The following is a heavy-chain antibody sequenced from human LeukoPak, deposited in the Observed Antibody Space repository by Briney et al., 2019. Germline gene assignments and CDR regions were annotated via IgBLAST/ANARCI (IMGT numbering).Heavy chain of an antibody. J-gene: IGHJ4*02. V-gene: IGHV1-8*03. CDR1: GYTFTSYD. CDR2: MNPNSGNT. Sequence: ASVKVSSKASGYTFTSYDINWVRQATGQGLEWMGWMNPNSGNTGYAQKFQGRVTITRNTSISTAYMELSSLRSEDTAVYYCARDLSCGGDCYHYWGQGTLVTVSS. CDR3: ARDLSCGGDCYHY. D-gene: IGHD2-21*02.